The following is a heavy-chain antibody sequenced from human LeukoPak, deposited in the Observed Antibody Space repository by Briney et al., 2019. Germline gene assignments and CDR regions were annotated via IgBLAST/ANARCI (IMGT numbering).Heavy chain of an antibody. CDR3: ARARGYDSSGYPDY. J-gene: IGHJ4*02. Sequence: SETLSLTCTVSGGSISSSSYYWGWIRQPPGKGLEWIGSIYYSGSTYYNPSLKSRVTISVDTSKNQFSLKLSSVTAADTAVYYCARARGYDSSGYPDYWGQGTLVTVSS. D-gene: IGHD3-22*01. CDR2: IYYSGST. V-gene: IGHV4-39*07. CDR1: GGSISSSSYY.